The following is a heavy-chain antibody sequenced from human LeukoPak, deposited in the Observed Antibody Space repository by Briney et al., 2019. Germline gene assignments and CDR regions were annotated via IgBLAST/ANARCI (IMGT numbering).Heavy chain of an antibody. J-gene: IGHJ6*03. V-gene: IGHV3-23*01. Sequence: GGSLRLSCAASGFTFSSYGMSWVRQAPGKGLEWVSAISGSGGSTYYADSVKGRFTISRDNSKNTLYLQMNSLRAEDTAVYYCASGGGPITHYYYYMDVWGKGTTVTISS. CDR2: ISGSGGST. CDR1: GFTFSSYG. CDR3: ASGGGPITHYYYYMDV. D-gene: IGHD3-10*01.